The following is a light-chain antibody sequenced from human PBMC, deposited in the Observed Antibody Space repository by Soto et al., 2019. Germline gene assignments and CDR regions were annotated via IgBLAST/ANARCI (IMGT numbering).Light chain of an antibody. V-gene: IGLV2-18*01. Sequence: QSALTQPPSVSGSPGQSVTISCTGASSDVGNHVSWYQQSPGTAPKVMIFEVNNRPSGVPDRFSGSKSGNTASLTISGLQPEDEADYFCCFYTPSNVLFGGGTKLTVL. CDR3: CFYTPSNVL. CDR2: EVN. J-gene: IGLJ3*02. CDR1: SSDVGNH.